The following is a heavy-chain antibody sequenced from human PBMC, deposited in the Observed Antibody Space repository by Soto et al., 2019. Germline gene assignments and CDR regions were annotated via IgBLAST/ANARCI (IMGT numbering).Heavy chain of an antibody. J-gene: IGHJ5*02. Sequence: ASVTVSCPASGYTFTDNYMHWVRQAPGQGLEWMGWINPKSGGTNYAQKVQGRVTMTRDTPISTASLELSRLTSDDTAVYYCARDPRGGQYYEGGGYYYTGGNWFDPWGQGTMVIV. D-gene: IGHD3-22*01. CDR2: INPKSGGT. V-gene: IGHV1-2*02. CDR1: GYTFTDNY. CDR3: ARDPRGGQYYEGGGYYYTGGNWFDP.